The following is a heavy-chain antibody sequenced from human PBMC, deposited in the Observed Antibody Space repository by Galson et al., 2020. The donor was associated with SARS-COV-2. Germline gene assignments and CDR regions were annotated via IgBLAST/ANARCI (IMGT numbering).Heavy chain of an antibody. V-gene: IGHV4-59*01. CDR1: GGSISSYY. J-gene: IGHJ3*02. Sequence: SETLSLTCTVSGGSISSYYWSWIRQPPGKGLEWIGYIYYSGSTNYNPSLKSRVTISVDTSKNQFSLKLSSVTAADTAVYYCARSYCSGGSCYDAFDIWGQGTMVTVSS. CDR3: ARSYCSGGSCYDAFDI. D-gene: IGHD2-15*01. CDR2: IYYSGST.